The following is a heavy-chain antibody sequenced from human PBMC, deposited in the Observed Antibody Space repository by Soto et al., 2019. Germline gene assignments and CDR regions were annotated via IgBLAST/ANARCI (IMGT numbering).Heavy chain of an antibody. CDR2: FRSSGDDGTT. D-gene: IGHD6-13*01. CDR1: GFTFSSYS. Sequence: EVQLLESGGGLVQPGGSLRLSCAASGFTFSSYSMSWVRQAPGKGLEWVSGFRSSGDDGTTYYADSVKGRFTISRDNSKNTLFLQMNSLRAEDTAIYYCAKVGGSSSWYYFDHWGQGTLVTVSS. J-gene: IGHJ4*02. CDR3: AKVGGSSSWYYFDH. V-gene: IGHV3-23*01.